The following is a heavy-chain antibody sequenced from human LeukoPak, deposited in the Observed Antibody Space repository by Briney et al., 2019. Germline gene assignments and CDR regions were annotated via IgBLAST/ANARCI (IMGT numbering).Heavy chain of an antibody. CDR1: GFTFSSYG. CDR3: ARGGAYYYDSSGYYPDNWFDP. CDR2: ISYDGSNK. D-gene: IGHD3-22*01. V-gene: IGHV3-30*03. Sequence: GRSLRLSCAASGFTFSSYGMHWVRQAPGKGLEWVAVISYDGSNKYYADSVKGRFTISRDNAKNSLYLQMNSLRAEDTALYHCARGGAYYYDSSGYYPDNWFDPWGQGTLVTVSS. J-gene: IGHJ5*02.